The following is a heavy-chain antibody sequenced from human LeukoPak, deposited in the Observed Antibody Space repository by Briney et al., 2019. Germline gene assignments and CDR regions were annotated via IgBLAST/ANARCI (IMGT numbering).Heavy chain of an antibody. D-gene: IGHD5-18*01. J-gene: IGHJ4*02. CDR2: IKSKTDGGTT. CDR3: TSAYRGYSYGPHDY. Sequence: GGSLRLSCAASGFTFSNAWMSWVRQAPGKGLEWVGRIKSKTDGGTTDYAAPVKGRFTISRDDSKNTLYLQMNSLKTEDTAVYYCTSAYRGYSYGPHDYWGQGTLVTVSS. V-gene: IGHV3-15*01. CDR1: GFTFSNAW.